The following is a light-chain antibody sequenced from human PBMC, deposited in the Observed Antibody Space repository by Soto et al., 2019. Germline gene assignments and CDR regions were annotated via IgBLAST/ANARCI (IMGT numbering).Light chain of an antibody. Sequence: QSALTQPASVSGSPGQSITISCTGTSSDVGSYNLVSWYQQHPGKAPKLMIYEGTKRPSGVSNRFSGSKSGNTASLTISGLQAEDEADYHCAYAGSGAVFGGGTKLTVL. J-gene: IGLJ2*01. CDR1: SSDVGSYNL. CDR2: EGT. V-gene: IGLV2-23*01. CDR3: CAYAGSGAV.